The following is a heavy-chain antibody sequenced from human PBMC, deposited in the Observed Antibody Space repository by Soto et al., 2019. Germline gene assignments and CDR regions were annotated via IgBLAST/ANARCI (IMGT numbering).Heavy chain of an antibody. D-gene: IGHD4-17*01. CDR1: GFTVSSYA. CDR3: ARSPDYGGNSHIYFDY. CDR2: ISGSGGST. Sequence: GGSLRLSCAASGFTVSSYAMSWVRQAPGKGLEWVSAISGSGGSTYYADSVKGRFTISRDNSKNTLYLQMNSLRAEDTAVYYCARSPDYGGNSHIYFDYWGQGTLVTVSS. V-gene: IGHV3-23*01. J-gene: IGHJ4*02.